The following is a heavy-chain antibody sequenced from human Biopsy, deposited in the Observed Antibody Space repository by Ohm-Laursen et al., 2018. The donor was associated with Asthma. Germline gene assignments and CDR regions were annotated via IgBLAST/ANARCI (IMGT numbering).Heavy chain of an antibody. Sequence: SSVKVSCKSLGGTFNTYVIGWVRQSPGQGLEWMGGLNSVIGTTTYPQKFQDRVTITADDSTSTVYMELSSLRSEDTAVYYCARKAGSCISRTCYSLDFWGQGTLVTVSS. V-gene: IGHV1-69*01. CDR2: LNSVIGTT. CDR3: ARKAGSCISRTCYSLDF. J-gene: IGHJ4*02. D-gene: IGHD2-2*01. CDR1: GGTFNTYV.